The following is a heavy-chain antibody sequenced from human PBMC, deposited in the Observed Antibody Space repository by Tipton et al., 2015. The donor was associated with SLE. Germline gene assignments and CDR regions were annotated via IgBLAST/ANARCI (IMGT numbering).Heavy chain of an antibody. J-gene: IGHJ5*01. Sequence: QSGPEVKKPGASVKISCEASGNTFSSDYINWVRQAPGQGLEWIGIINPSGESTNSARKLQDRVILTRDTATSTVYMELRSLRSEDTAVYYCARGAANQWLFNWFDSWGQRTLVTVSS. CDR2: INPSGEST. CDR3: ARGAANQWLFNWFDS. CDR1: GNTFSSDY. V-gene: IGHV1-46*04. D-gene: IGHD6-19*01.